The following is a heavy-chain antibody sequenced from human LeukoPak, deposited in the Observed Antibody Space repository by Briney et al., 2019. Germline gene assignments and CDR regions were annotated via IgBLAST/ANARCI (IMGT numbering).Heavy chain of an antibody. CDR2: INPNSGGT. V-gene: IGHV1-2*02. CDR3: ARSTYYDFWSGYLIDY. J-gene: IGHJ4*02. CDR1: GCTFTGYY. Sequence: ASVKVSCKASGCTFTGYYMHWVRQAPGQGLEWMGWINPNSGGTNYAQKFQGRVTMTRDTSISTAYMELSRLRSDDTAVYYCARSTYYDFWSGYLIDYWGREPWSPSPQ. D-gene: IGHD3-3*01.